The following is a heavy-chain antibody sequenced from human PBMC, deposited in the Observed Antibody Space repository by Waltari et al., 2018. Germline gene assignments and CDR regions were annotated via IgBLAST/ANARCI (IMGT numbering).Heavy chain of an antibody. J-gene: IGHJ5*02. D-gene: IGHD3-22*01. Sequence: QVQLVQSGPEVKKPGALVKVSCKVSGYTLTDLSRHWVRQAPGKGLEWMGGFDPEDGETIYAQKFQGRVTMTEDTSTDTAYMELSSLRSEDTAVYYCATVVPGYDSSGWWFDPWGQGTLVTVSS. CDR3: ATVVPGYDSSGWWFDP. CDR2: FDPEDGET. V-gene: IGHV1-24*01. CDR1: GYTLTDLS.